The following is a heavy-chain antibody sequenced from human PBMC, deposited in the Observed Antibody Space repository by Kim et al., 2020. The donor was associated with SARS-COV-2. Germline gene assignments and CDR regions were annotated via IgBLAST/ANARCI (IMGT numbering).Heavy chain of an antibody. V-gene: IGHV1-3*01. J-gene: IGHJ5*02. CDR1: GYTFSRYA. D-gene: IGHD2-2*01. Sequence: ASVKVSCKASGYTFSRYAMHWVRQAPGQRLEWMGWINAGNGDTKYSQKFQGRVIITRDTSANTAYMELSSLRSEDTADYYCARDQTEYVSAWYVPAGHGFDPWGQGPLVTVSS. CDR3: ARDQTEYVSAWYVPAGHGFDP. CDR2: INAGNGDT.